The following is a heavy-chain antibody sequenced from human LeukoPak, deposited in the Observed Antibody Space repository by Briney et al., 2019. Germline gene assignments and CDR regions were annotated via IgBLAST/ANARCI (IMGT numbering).Heavy chain of an antibody. V-gene: IGHV3-66*01. Sequence: GGSLRLSCVASGFTGSSNYMSWVRQAPGKGLEWVSIISGGGNTYYADSVKDRFTISRDNSKSTLYLQMKSLRAEDTAVYYCGSRDKGYYYGLDVWGQGTTVTVSS. CDR3: GSRDKGYYYGLDV. J-gene: IGHJ6*02. CDR1: GFTGSSNY. D-gene: IGHD5-24*01. CDR2: ISGGGNT.